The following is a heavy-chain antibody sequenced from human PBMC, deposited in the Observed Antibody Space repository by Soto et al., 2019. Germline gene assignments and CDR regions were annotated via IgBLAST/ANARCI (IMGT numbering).Heavy chain of an antibody. CDR2: INRGGST. Sequence: PSETLSLTCAVYGGSFSGNYWGWIRQPPGKGLEWIGEINRGGSTNYNPSLKSRVTISADTSKNQFSLKVSSVTAADTAVYYCARGYGSGSYFAYWGQGTLVTVSS. V-gene: IGHV4-34*01. D-gene: IGHD3-10*01. CDR1: GGSFSGNY. CDR3: ARGYGSGSYFAY. J-gene: IGHJ4*02.